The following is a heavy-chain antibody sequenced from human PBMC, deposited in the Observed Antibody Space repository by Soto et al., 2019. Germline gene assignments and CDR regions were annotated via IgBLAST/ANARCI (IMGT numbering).Heavy chain of an antibody. CDR1: GFTFSSYW. J-gene: IGHJ6*04. Sequence: GGSLRLSFAASGFTFSSYWMSWVRQAPGKGLEWVANINQDGSEKYYVYSVKGRFTISRDNAKNSLYLQMNSLRAEDTAVYYCAREPRLPRYADYGYDXYGMDVWGKGTXVXV. CDR2: INQDGSEK. CDR3: AREPRLPRYADYGYDXYGMDV. V-gene: IGHV3-7*01. D-gene: IGHD4-17*01.